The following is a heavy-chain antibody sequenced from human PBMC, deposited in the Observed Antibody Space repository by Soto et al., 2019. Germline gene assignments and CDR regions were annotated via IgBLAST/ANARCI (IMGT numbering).Heavy chain of an antibody. CDR1: GYAFTTYG. J-gene: IGHJ4*02. D-gene: IGHD1-1*01. V-gene: IGHV1-18*01. CDR3: ARGRYGDY. Sequence: QVHLVQSGAEVKKPGASVKVSCKGSGYAFTTYGITWVRQAPGQGLEWMGWISAHNGNTNYAQKLQGRVTVTTDTSTSTADMERMSLRADDTAVYYCARGRYGDYWGQGALVTVSS. CDR2: ISAHNGNT.